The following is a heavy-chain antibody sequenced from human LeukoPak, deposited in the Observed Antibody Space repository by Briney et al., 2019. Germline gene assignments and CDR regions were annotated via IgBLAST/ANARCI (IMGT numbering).Heavy chain of an antibody. V-gene: IGHV3-21*01. J-gene: IGHJ4*02. CDR2: LSSSSTYI. CDR3: AGGEDIVATLDY. CDR1: GFTFDDYG. D-gene: IGHD5-12*01. Sequence: GGSLRLSCAASGFTFDDYGMSWVRHAPGKGLEWVSSLSSSSTYIYYADSLKGRFIISRDNAKNSLYLQMNSLRAEDTAVYYCAGGEDIVATLDYWGQGTLVTVSS.